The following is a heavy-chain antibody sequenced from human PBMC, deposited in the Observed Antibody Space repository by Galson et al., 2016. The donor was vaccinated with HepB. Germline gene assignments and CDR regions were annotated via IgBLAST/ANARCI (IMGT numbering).Heavy chain of an antibody. J-gene: IGHJ4*02. CDR2: VDLGDGAK. Sequence: SLRLSCAVSGFTFSRHWMSWVRQAPGKGLEWVANVDLGDGAKYYVNSVAGRFTISRNNARNSLYLQMNSLRAEDTALYYCARQKESREYGGNSPDYWGQGTQVIVPS. CDR1: GFTFSRHW. D-gene: IGHD4-23*01. V-gene: IGHV3-7*01. CDR3: ARQKESREYGGNSPDY.